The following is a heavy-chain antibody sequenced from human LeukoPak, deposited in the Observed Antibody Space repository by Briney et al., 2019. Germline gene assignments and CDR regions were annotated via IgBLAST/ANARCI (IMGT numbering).Heavy chain of an antibody. D-gene: IGHD2-15*01. CDR3: ARWEVAATGSYNWFDP. V-gene: IGHV5-51*03. Sequence: GESLKISCKGSGYSFTSYWIGWVRQMPGKGLEWMGIIYPGDSDTRYSPSFQGQVTISADKSISTAYLQWSSLKASDTAMYYCARWEVAATGSYNWFDPWGQGTLVTVSS. CDR2: IYPGDSDT. J-gene: IGHJ5*02. CDR1: GYSFTSYW.